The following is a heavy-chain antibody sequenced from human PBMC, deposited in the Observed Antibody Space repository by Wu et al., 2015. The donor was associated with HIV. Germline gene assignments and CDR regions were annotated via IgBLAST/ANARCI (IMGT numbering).Heavy chain of an antibody. CDR1: GYSFTSYG. V-gene: IGHV1-18*01. D-gene: IGHD3-16*01. CDR3: ARVYSSYGDSYVSFDF. CDR2: IIVTNGHT. Sequence: QVQLVQSGIEVKRPGDSVTISCQASGYSFTSYGVSWVRQAPGQGLEWMGWIIVTNGHTNYAQNVQDRVTMTTDTTANTVYMTLRSLRGDDTAIYYCARVYSSYGDSYVSFDFWGQGTLVTVSS. J-gene: IGHJ4*02.